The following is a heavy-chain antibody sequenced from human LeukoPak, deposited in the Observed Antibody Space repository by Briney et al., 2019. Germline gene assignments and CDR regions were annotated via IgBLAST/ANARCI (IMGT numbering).Heavy chain of an antibody. D-gene: IGHD1-26*01. J-gene: IGHJ4*02. CDR3: VRDGVGAPPFDY. CDR2: IKGDGSST. CDR1: GFTFSSNW. Sequence: GGSLRLSCAAPGFTFSSNWMHWVRQAPGKGLVWVSRIKGDGSSTSYADSVKGRFTISRDNAKNTLFLQMNSLRAEDTAVYYCVRDGVGAPPFDYWGQGALVTVSS. V-gene: IGHV3-74*01.